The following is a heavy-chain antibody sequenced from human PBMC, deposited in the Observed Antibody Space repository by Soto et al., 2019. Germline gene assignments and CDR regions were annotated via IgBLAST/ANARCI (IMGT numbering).Heavy chain of an antibody. CDR1: VGNVCRTRAS. J-gene: IGHJ6*03. CDR2: TYYRSRWYN. CDR3: AGTTSHQWYYMDV. V-gene: IGHV6-1*01. D-gene: IGHD1-7*01. Sequence: SQTLSRSGARSVGNVCRTRASWNCIRLSPSRGLEWLARTYYRSRWYNDYAVSVRSRITVNPDTSKNQFSLQLTSVTPEDTAVYYCAGTTSHQWYYMDVWGKGTTVT.